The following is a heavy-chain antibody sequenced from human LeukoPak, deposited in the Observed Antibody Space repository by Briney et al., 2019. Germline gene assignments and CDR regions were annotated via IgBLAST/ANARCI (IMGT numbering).Heavy chain of an antibody. D-gene: IGHD4-17*01. Sequence: GASVKVSCKASGYTFTSYYMHWVRQAPGQGLEWMGIINPSGGSTSYAQKFQGRVTMTRDTSTSTVYMELSSLRSEDTAVYYCARVAGYGDYVGYYYYYYYGMDVWGQGTTVTVSS. J-gene: IGHJ6*02. V-gene: IGHV1-46*01. CDR2: INPSGGST. CDR1: GYTFTSYY. CDR3: ARVAGYGDYVGYYYYYYYGMDV.